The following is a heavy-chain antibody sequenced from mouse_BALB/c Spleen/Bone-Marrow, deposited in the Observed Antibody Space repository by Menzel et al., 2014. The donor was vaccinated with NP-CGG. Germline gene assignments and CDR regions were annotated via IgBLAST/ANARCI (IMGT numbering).Heavy chain of an antibody. Sequence: VHLVESGPGQVAPSQSLSITCTVSGFSLTGFGINWIRQPPGKGLEWLGMIWGDGTTDYNSALKSRLSINKDNSKSQVFLKMNSLQAGDTARYYCAREKYGNHYAMDYWGQGTSVTVFS. CDR2: IWGDGTT. CDR1: GFSLTGFG. J-gene: IGHJ4*01. V-gene: IGHV2-6-7*01. D-gene: IGHD2-10*02. CDR3: AREKYGNHYAMDY.